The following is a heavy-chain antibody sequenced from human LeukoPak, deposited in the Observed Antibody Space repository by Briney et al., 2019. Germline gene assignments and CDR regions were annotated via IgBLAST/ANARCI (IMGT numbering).Heavy chain of an antibody. CDR1: GFTFSNYG. V-gene: IGHV3-23*01. D-gene: IGHD3-3*01. Sequence: GGSLRLSCAASGFTFSNYGLSWVRQAPGKGLEWVSGITGSGGSTYYADSVKGRFTISRDNSKNTLYLQMNSLRAEDTAVYYCTRGIRFLEWLSAYWGQGTLVTVSS. CDR3: TRGIRFLEWLSAY. CDR2: ITGSGGST. J-gene: IGHJ4*02.